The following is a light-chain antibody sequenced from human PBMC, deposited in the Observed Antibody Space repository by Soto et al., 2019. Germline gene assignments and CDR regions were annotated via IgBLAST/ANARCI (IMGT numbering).Light chain of an antibody. V-gene: IGKV4-1*01. J-gene: IGKJ4*01. CDR1: QSVLYSSNNKNY. CDR3: QQYYSYPLT. CDR2: WAS. Sequence: DIVMTQSPDSLAVSLGERATINCKSSQSVLYSSNNKNYLAWYQQKPGQPPKLLIYWASTRESVVPDRFSGSGSGTDFTLTISSLQAEDVAVYYCQQYYSYPLTFGGGTKVEIK.